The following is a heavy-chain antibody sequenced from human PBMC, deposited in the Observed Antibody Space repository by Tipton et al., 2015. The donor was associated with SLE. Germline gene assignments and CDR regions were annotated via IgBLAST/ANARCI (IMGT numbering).Heavy chain of an antibody. CDR1: GGSFSGYS. D-gene: IGHD6-13*01. CDR2: IYHSGST. V-gene: IGHV4-30-2*01. Sequence: TLSLTCAVYGGSFSGYSWSWIRQPPGKGLEWIGYIYHSGSTYYNPSLKSRVTISVDRSKNQFSLKLSSVTAADTAVYYCARAGIAAPDYWGQGTLVTVSS. CDR3: ARAGIAAPDY. J-gene: IGHJ4*02.